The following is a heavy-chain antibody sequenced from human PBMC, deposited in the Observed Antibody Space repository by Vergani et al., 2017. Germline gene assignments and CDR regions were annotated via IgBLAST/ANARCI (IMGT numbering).Heavy chain of an antibody. D-gene: IGHD1-14*01. CDR1: GFNFSSYN. CDR3: AKEGRSGITPFVAD. CDR2: VSSTSRRQ. Sequence: EVQLVESGGGLVQPGGSLRLSCAASGFNFSSYNMNWVRQAPGKGLEWISYVSSTSRRQSYADSVKGRFTISRDSAKNSLYLQMNSLRAEDTAVYYCAKEGRSGITPFVADWGQGTLVTVSS. J-gene: IGHJ4*02. V-gene: IGHV3-48*01.